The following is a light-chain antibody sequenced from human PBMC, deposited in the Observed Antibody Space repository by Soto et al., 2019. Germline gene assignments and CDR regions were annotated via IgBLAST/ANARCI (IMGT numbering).Light chain of an antibody. CDR3: ASYTSSSTSVI. CDR1: SRDVGGYKY. Sequence: QSALTQPASVSGSPGQSITISCTGISRDVGGYKYVSWYQQHPDKAPKLIIFEVSNRPSGISSRFSGSKSGNTASLTISGLQAEDEADYYCASYTSSSTSVIFGRGTKLTVL. CDR2: EVS. J-gene: IGLJ2*01. V-gene: IGLV2-14*01.